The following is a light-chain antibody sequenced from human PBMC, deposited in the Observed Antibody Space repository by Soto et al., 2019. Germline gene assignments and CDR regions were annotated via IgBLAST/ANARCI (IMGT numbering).Light chain of an antibody. V-gene: IGKV3-11*01. Sequence: EIVLTQSPATLSLSPGETATLSCRASQSISSQLAWYQQKPGQAPRLLIYDASNRATGIPARISGSGSGTDFTLTISSLEPEDFAVYYCQQRSSWPLTFGGGTKVEIK. CDR1: QSISSQ. J-gene: IGKJ4*01. CDR2: DAS. CDR3: QQRSSWPLT.